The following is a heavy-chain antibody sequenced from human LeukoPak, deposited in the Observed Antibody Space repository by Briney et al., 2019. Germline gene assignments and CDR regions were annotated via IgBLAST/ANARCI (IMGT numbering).Heavy chain of an antibody. CDR1: GGSISNYH. J-gene: IGHJ4*02. D-gene: IGHD6-19*01. CDR2: IHTSGST. Sequence: SETLSLTCTVSGGSISNYHWSWIRQPAGEGREWIGQIHTSGSTNFNPPLKSRVTMSIDTPENQLSLTIRSVTAADTAVYYCARRDISSGWSFDYWGQGTLVTVSS. V-gene: IGHV4-4*07. CDR3: ARRDISSGWSFDY.